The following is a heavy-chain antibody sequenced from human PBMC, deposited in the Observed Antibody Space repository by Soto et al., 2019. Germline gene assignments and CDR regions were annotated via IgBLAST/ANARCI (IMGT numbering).Heavy chain of an antibody. V-gene: IGHV3-11*01. Sequence: QVQLVESGGGLVKPGGSLRLSCAASGFTFSVYYMSWIRQAPGKGLGWVSYISSSGSTIYYADSVKGRFTISRDNAKNSLYLQMNSLRAEDTAVYYCARDRSMITFGGVIAKPGWFDPWGQGTLVTVSS. CDR2: ISSSGSTI. J-gene: IGHJ5*02. CDR1: GFTFSVYY. CDR3: ARDRSMITFGGVIAKPGWFDP. D-gene: IGHD3-16*02.